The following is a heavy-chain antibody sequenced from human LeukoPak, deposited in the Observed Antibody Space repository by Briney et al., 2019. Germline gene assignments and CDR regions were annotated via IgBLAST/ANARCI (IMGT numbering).Heavy chain of an antibody. Sequence: ASVKVSCKVSGYTLTELSMHWVRQATGKGLEWMGGFDPEDGETIYAQKFQGRVTMTEDTSTDTAYMELSSLRSEDTAVYYCATVRRYCGGDCTLGYYFDYWGQGTLVTVSS. D-gene: IGHD2-21*02. V-gene: IGHV1-24*01. CDR1: GYTLTELS. J-gene: IGHJ4*02. CDR3: ATVRRYCGGDCTLGYYFDY. CDR2: FDPEDGET.